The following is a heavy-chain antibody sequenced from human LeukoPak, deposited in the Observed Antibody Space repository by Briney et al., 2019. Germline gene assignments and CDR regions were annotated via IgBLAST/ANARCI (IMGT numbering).Heavy chain of an antibody. V-gene: IGHV4-4*09. Sequence: SETLSLTCTVSGVSINTYYASWIRQAPGKGLEFIGFIYNGGNTNYNPSLKSRATISVDTSNNQFSLRLTSVTAADTAMYYCAAGPWELDFWGQGALVTVSS. J-gene: IGHJ4*02. CDR2: IYNGGNT. D-gene: IGHD1-26*01. CDR3: AAGPWELDF. CDR1: GVSINTYY.